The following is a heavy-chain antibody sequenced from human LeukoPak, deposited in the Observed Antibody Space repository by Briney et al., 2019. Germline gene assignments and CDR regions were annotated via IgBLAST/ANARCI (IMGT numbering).Heavy chain of an antibody. D-gene: IGHD1-26*01. V-gene: IGHV3-48*02. J-gene: IGHJ4*02. CDR3: ASSGSYRFDY. CDR2: ITASGTAM. CDR1: GFTFSNYN. Sequence: GGSLRLSCAASGFTFSNYNMSWVRQAPGKGLEWVSHITASGTAMFYADSVKGRFTISRDNAKNSLYLQMNSLRDEDTAVYYCASSGSYRFDYWGQGTLATVSS.